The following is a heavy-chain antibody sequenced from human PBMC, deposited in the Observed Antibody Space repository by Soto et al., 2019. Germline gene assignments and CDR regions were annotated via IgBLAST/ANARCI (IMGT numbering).Heavy chain of an antibody. V-gene: IGHV1-3*01. CDR1: GYTFTNYP. CDR3: ARYNYFDY. D-gene: IGHD1-1*01. Sequence: QVQLMQSGAEVKRPGASMKISCKTSGYTFTNYPIHWVRQAPGQTLEWMGWIDAGNGNTKYSQTCQGRVTFTRDTSANTAYMELSSMRSEDTAVYYCARYNYFDYWGQGTLVTVSS. CDR2: IDAGNGNT. J-gene: IGHJ4*02.